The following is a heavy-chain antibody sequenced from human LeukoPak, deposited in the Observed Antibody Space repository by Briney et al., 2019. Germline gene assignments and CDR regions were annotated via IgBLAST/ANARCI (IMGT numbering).Heavy chain of an antibody. J-gene: IGHJ3*01. CDR2: INPSGGST. D-gene: IGHD2-15*01. Sequence: ASVKVSCKASGYTFTTYYMHWLRQAPGQGLQWMGIINPSGGSTTYAQKFQGRVTMTRDTPTVTAYMELSSLRSEDTAVYYCARGKAASGDVIDFWGQGTMVTVSS. V-gene: IGHV1-46*01. CDR3: ARGKAASGDVIDF. CDR1: GYTFTTYY.